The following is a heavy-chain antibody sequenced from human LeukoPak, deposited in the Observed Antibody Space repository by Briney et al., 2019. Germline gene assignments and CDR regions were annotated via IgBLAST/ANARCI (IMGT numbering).Heavy chain of an antibody. CDR1: GFTFSLYW. CDR2: IKKDGSEK. Sequence: GGSLRLSCAASGFTFSLYWMSWVRQSPGKGLEWVANIKKDGSEKYYVDSVKGRFTISRDNAKNSLSLQMSSLRAEDTAVYYCARVEGSSYYLFDFWGQGTLVTVSS. D-gene: IGHD1-26*01. V-gene: IGHV3-7*01. J-gene: IGHJ4*02. CDR3: ARVEGSSYYLFDF.